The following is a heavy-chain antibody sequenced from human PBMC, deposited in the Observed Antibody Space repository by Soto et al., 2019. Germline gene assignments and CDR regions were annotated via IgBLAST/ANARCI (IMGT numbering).Heavy chain of an antibody. J-gene: IGHJ4*02. CDR1: GFTRDNG. Sequence: EVQVLESGGDLVQPGGSLRLSCAASGFTRDNGMTWVRQAPGKGLEWISTIDYSGTNTHYAVSVKGRFTISRDKSRNTNALQMSNVGAEDTALHDCVSWVYAHFDNWGQGSLVTVSS. CDR2: IDYSGTNT. V-gene: IGHV3-23*05. CDR3: VSWVYAHFDN. D-gene: IGHD2-8*01.